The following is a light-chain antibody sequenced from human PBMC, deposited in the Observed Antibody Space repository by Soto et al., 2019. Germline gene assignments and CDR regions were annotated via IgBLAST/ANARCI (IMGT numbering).Light chain of an antibody. CDR2: DAS. Sequence: ETMMTRSPDTLSVSLGERASLSCRASQSLRSSLAWYQQEPGQAPRLLIYDASTRATGIPDRFSGSGSGTDFTLTISRLEPEDFAVYYCQQYGSSPLTFGGGTKVDIK. V-gene: IGKV3-20*01. J-gene: IGKJ4*01. CDR3: QQYGSSPLT. CDR1: QSLRSS.